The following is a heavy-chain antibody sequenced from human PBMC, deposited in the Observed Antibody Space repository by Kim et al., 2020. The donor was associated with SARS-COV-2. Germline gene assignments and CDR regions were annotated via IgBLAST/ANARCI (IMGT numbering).Heavy chain of an antibody. Sequence: SETLSLTCAVYGGSFSGYYWSWIRQPPGKGLEWIGEFNHSGSTNYNPSLKSRVTISVDTSKNQFSLKLSSVTAAYTAVYYCARATKDIVVVVAAATRTRGYYYMDVWGKGTTVTVSS. CDR2: FNHSGST. CDR1: GGSFSGYY. CDR3: ARATKDIVVVVAAATRTRGYYYMDV. V-gene: IGHV4-34*01. D-gene: IGHD2-15*01. J-gene: IGHJ6*03.